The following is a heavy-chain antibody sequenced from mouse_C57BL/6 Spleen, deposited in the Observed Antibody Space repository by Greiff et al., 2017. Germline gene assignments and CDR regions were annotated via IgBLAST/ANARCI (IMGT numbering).Heavy chain of an antibody. CDR2: SRNKANDYTT. V-gene: IGHV7-1*01. CDR1: GFTFSDFY. J-gene: IGHJ1*03. Sequence: EVKLMESGGGLVQSGRSLRLSCATSGFTFSDFYMEWVRPAPGKGLEWIAASRNKANDYTTEYSASVKGRFIVSRDTSQSILYLQMNALRAEDTAIYYCARDGSSHWYFDVWGTGTTVTVSS. CDR3: ARDGSSHWYFDV. D-gene: IGHD1-1*01.